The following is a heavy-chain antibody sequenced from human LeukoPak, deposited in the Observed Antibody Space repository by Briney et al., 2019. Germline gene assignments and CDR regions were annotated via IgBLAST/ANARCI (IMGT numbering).Heavy chain of an antibody. D-gene: IGHD2-21*02. V-gene: IGHV4-59*08. CDR3: ASPNPYCGGDCQLDY. CDR1: GGSISSYY. CDR2: IYHSGST. J-gene: IGHJ4*02. Sequence: PSETLSLTCTVSGGSISSYYWSWIRQPPGKGLEWIGSIYHSGSTYYNPSLKSRVTISVDTSKNQFSLKLSSVTAADTAVYYCASPNPYCGGDCQLDYWGQGTLVTVSS.